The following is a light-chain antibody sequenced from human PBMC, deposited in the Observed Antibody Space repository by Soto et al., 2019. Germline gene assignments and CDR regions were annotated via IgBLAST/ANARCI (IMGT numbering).Light chain of an antibody. CDR3: MQPLQSWT. V-gene: IGKV2-28*01. J-gene: IGKJ1*01. CDR2: LGS. Sequence: VMTQTPLSLPVTPGEPASISCRSSQSLLHSNGYNYLDWYLQKPGQSPQLLIYLGSNRASGVPDRFSGSGSGTDFTLKISRVEAEDVGVYYCMQPLQSWTFGQGTKV. CDR1: QSLLHSNGYNY.